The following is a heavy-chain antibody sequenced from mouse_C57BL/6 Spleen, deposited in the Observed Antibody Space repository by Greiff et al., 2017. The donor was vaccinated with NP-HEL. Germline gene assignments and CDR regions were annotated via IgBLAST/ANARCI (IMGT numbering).Heavy chain of an antibody. Sequence: VQLQQSGPELVKPGASVKMSCKASGYTFTDYNMHWVKQSHGKSLEWIGYINPNNGGTSYNQKFKGKATLTVNKSSSTAYMELRSLTSEDSAVYYCALYYDYGFDYWGQGTTLTVSS. CDR3: ALYYDYGFDY. CDR1: GYTFTDYN. V-gene: IGHV1-22*01. D-gene: IGHD2-4*01. J-gene: IGHJ2*01. CDR2: INPNNGGT.